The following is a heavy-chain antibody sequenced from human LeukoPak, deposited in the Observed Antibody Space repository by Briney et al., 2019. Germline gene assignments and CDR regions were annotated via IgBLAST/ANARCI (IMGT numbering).Heavy chain of an antibody. J-gene: IGHJ5*02. Sequence: ASVTVSCKVSGYTLTELSMHWVRQAPGKGLEWMGGFDPEDGETIYAQKFQGRVTMTEDTSTDTAYMELSSLRSEDTAVYYCAIYFLHYYGSGSYYPNWFDPWGQGTLVTVSS. D-gene: IGHD3-10*01. CDR1: GYTLTELS. CDR2: FDPEDGET. CDR3: AIYFLHYYGSGSYYPNWFDP. V-gene: IGHV1-24*01.